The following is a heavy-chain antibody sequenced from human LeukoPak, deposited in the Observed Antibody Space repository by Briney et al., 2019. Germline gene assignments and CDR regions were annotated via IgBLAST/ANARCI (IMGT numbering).Heavy chain of an antibody. V-gene: IGHV4-34*01. Sequence: SETLSLTCAVYGGSFSGYYWSWIRQPPGKGLEWIGQINHSGSTNYNPSLKSRVTISVDTSKNQFSLKLSSVTAADTAVYYCARKGSSPYSSGWYRGSRAEYFQHWGQGTLVTVSS. J-gene: IGHJ1*01. D-gene: IGHD6-19*01. CDR2: INHSGST. CDR3: ARKGSSPYSSGWYRGSRAEYFQH. CDR1: GGSFSGYY.